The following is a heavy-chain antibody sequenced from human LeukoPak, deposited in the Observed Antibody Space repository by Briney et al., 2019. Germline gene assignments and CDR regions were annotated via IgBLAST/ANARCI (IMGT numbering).Heavy chain of an antibody. V-gene: IGHV4-38-2*02. D-gene: IGHD3-22*01. Sequence: PSETLSLTCTVSGYSISSGYYWSWIRQPPGKGLEWIGSIYHSGSTYYNPSLKSRVTISVDTSKNQISLKLSSVTAADTAVYYCARGIYDSSGYHGNYYYYYMDVWGKGTTVTISS. J-gene: IGHJ6*03. CDR1: GYSISSGYY. CDR2: IYHSGST. CDR3: ARGIYDSSGYHGNYYYYYMDV.